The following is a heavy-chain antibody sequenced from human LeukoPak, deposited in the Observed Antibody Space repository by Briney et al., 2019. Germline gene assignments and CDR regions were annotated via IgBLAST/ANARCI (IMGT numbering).Heavy chain of an antibody. CDR1: GFTFSSYG. V-gene: IGHV3-30*18. J-gene: IGHJ4*02. CDR3: AKEYKAMVRGVIRSPLDY. CDR2: ISYDGSNI. D-gene: IGHD3-10*01. Sequence: PGGSLRLSCAASGFTFSSYGMHWVRQAPGKGLEWVAVISYDGSNIYYADSVKGRFTISRDNSKNTLYLQMNSLRAEDTAVYYCAKEYKAMVRGVIRSPLDYWGQGTLVTVSS.